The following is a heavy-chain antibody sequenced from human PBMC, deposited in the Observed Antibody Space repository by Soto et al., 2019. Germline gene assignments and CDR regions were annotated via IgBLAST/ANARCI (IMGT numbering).Heavy chain of an antibody. V-gene: IGHV4-31*03. CDR1: GGSISSGANY. CDR3: ARAPSVRGVPPTYFDY. Sequence: SETLSLTCTVSGGSISSGANYWSWIRQHPGKGLEWIGYIYYRGSTYYNPSLKSRVTISVDTSKNQCSLKLSSVTAADTAVYHCARAPSVRGVPPTYFDYWGQGTLVTVSS. CDR2: IYYRGST. J-gene: IGHJ4*02. D-gene: IGHD3-10*01.